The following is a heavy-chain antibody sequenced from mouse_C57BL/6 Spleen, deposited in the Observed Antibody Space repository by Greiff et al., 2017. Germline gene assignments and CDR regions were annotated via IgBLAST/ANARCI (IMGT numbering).Heavy chain of an antibody. CDR1: GFAFSDYY. J-gene: IGHJ1*03. Sequence: EVKLVESEGGLVQPGSSMKLSCTASGFAFSDYYMAWVRQVPEKGLEWVANINYDGSGTDYLDSLRSRFIISRVNAKNILSLQMSSLKSEDTATYYGASDHYGSSHWCFDVWGTGTTVTVSS. V-gene: IGHV5-16*01. CDR3: ASDHYGSSHWCFDV. D-gene: IGHD1-1*01. CDR2: INYDGSGT.